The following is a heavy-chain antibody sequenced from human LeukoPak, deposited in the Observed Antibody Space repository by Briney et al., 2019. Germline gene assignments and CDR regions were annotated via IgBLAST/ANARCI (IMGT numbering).Heavy chain of an antibody. V-gene: IGHV3-23*01. Sequence: PGGSLRLSCAASGFTFSTYAISWVRQAPGKGLEWVSGFSPSGTTTYYPDSVKGRFAISRDNAKNTVYLQMNSVRADDTAVYYCARESRYRDYFDYWGQGTMVTVSS. CDR3: ARESRYRDYFDY. D-gene: IGHD1-14*01. CDR2: FSPSGTTT. CDR1: GFTFSTYA. J-gene: IGHJ4*02.